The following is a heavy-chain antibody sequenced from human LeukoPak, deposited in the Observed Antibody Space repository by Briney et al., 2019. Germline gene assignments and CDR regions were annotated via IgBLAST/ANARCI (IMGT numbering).Heavy chain of an antibody. CDR1: GYTFTGYY. Sequence: ASVKVSCKASGYTFTGYYMHWVRQAPGQGLEWMGWMNPNSGNTGYAQKFQGRVTMTRNTSISTAYMELSSLRSEDTAVYYCARSDGSIAARRGWFDPWGQGTLVTVSS. CDR3: ARSDGSIAARRGWFDP. D-gene: IGHD6-6*01. CDR2: MNPNSGNT. V-gene: IGHV1-8*02. J-gene: IGHJ5*02.